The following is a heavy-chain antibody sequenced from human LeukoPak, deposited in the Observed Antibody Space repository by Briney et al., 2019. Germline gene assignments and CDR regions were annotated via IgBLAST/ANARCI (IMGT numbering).Heavy chain of an antibody. CDR1: GLTFDDYG. CDR2: INWNGGST. CDR3: ARDIMGSGSNNFDY. V-gene: IGHV3-20*04. Sequence: PGGSLRLSCAASGLTFDDYGMSWVRQAPGKGLEWVSGINWNGGSTGYADSVKGRFTISRDNAKNSLYLQMNSLRAEDSALYYCARDIMGSGSNNFDYWGQGTLVTVSS. J-gene: IGHJ4*02. D-gene: IGHD1-26*01.